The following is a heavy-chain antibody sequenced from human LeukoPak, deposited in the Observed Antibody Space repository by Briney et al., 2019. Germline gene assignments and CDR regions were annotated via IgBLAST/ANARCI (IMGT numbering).Heavy chain of an antibody. D-gene: IGHD5-18*01. V-gene: IGHV4-39*01. J-gene: IGHJ4*02. CDR2: IHYSGNT. Sequence: SETLSLTYTVSGGSISSSRYYWGWIRQPPGKGLEWIGSIHYSGNTYYNPSLKSRVTISVDMSENQFSLKLSFVTAADTAVYYCVRHAIQKSSPDFDYWGQGTLVTVSS. CDR1: GGSISSSRYY. CDR3: VRHAIQKSSPDFDY.